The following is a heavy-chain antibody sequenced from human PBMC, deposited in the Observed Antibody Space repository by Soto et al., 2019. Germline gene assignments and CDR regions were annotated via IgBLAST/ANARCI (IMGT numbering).Heavy chain of an antibody. CDR3: ARTGEIRYSLQGFDY. CDR2: INHSGST. J-gene: IGHJ4*02. D-gene: IGHD3-9*01. V-gene: IGHV4-34*01. CDR1: GGSFSGYY. Sequence: SETLSLTCAVYGGSFSGYYWSWIRQPPGKGPEWIGEINHSGSTNYNPSLKSRVTISVDTSKNQFSLKLSSVTAADTAVYYCARTGEIRYSLQGFDYWGQGTLVTVSS.